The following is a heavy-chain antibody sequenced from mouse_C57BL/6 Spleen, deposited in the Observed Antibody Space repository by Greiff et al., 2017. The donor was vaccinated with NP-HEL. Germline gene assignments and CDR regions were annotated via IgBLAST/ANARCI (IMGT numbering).Heavy chain of an antibody. J-gene: IGHJ3*01. V-gene: IGHV1-15*01. CDR1: GYTFTDYE. D-gene: IGHD2-5*01. Sequence: QVQLQQSGAELVRPGASVTLSCKASGYTFTDYEMHWVKQTPVHGLEWIGAIDPETGGTAYNQKFKGKAILTADKSSSTAYMEIRSLTSEDSAVYYFTRSYYMNYAWFAYWGQGTLVTVSA. CDR3: TRSYYMNYAWFAY. CDR2: IDPETGGT.